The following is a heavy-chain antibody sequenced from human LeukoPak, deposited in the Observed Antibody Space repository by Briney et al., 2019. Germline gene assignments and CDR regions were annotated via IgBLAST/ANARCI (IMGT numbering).Heavy chain of an antibody. Sequence: GASVKLSCKASGGTFSSYTISWVRQAPGQGLEWMGRIIPILGIANYAHKFQGRVTITADKSTSTAYMELSSLRSEDTAVYYCARAGSDTYGDYFDYWGQGTLVTVSS. J-gene: IGHJ4*02. V-gene: IGHV1-69*02. CDR1: GGTFSSYT. CDR3: ARAGSDTYGDYFDY. D-gene: IGHD3-10*01. CDR2: IIPILGIA.